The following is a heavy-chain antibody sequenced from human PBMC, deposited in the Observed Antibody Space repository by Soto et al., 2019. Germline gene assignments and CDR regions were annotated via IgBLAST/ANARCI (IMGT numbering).Heavy chain of an antibody. CDR3: AIFGVEPYSFEY. CDR1: GFTFSSYS. D-gene: IGHD3-10*01. Sequence: GGSLRLSCAASGFTFSSYSMNWVRQAPGKGLEWGSSISVSSSYIFYADSVKGRFTISRDNAKNSLYLQMNSLRAEDTAVYYCAIFGVEPYSFEYWGPVTLVTVSS. V-gene: IGHV3-21*01. J-gene: IGHJ4*01. CDR2: ISVSSSYI.